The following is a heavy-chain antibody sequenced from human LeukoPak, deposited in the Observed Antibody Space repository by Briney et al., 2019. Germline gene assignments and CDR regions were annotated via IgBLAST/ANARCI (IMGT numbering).Heavy chain of an antibody. CDR1: GFTFDDYG. V-gene: IGHV3-20*04. J-gene: IGHJ4*02. Sequence: GGXXRLSCAASGFTFDDYGMSWVRQAPGKGLEGVSGINLNFSSTVYADSVKARFTISTDNAKNSLYLQMNSLRAEDTALYYCAREDLTWGIAVAGTGVDYWGQGTLVTVSS. D-gene: IGHD6-19*01. CDR3: AREDLTWGIAVAGTGVDY. CDR2: INLNFSST.